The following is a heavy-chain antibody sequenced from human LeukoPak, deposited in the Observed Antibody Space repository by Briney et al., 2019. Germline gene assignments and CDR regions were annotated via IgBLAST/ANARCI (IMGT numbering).Heavy chain of an antibody. CDR3: ARVRQWLDFDY. CDR1: GGSFSGYY. V-gene: IGHV4-34*01. Sequence: SETLSLTCAVYGGSFSGYYWSWIRQPPGKGLEWIGEINHSGSTNYNPSLKSRVTISVDTSKNQFPLKLSSVTAADTAVYYCARVRQWLDFDYWGKGTRVTVPS. D-gene: IGHD6-19*01. CDR2: INHSGST. J-gene: IGHJ4*02.